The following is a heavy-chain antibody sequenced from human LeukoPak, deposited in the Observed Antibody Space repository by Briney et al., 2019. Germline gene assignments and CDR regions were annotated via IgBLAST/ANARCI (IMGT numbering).Heavy chain of an antibody. V-gene: IGHV3-53*01. J-gene: IGHJ4*02. CDR2: VFSGGTT. D-gene: IGHD1-26*01. CDR1: GFTVSSNY. CDR3: ARGSRSPSGTYHYYFDY. Sequence: GGSLRLSCAASGFTVSSNYMSWVRQAPGKGLEWVSVVFSGGTTYYADSVKGRFTISRDNSKNTLYLQMNSLRAEDTAVYYCARGSRSPSGTYHYYFDYWGQGTLVTVSS.